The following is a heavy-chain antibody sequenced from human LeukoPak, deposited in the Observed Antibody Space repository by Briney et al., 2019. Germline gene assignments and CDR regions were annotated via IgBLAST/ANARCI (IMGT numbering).Heavy chain of an antibody. D-gene: IGHD1-14*01. CDR1: GYSISSGYY. V-gene: IGHV4-38-2*02. Sequence: TSETLSLTCIVSGYSISSGYYWGWIRQPPGKGLEWIGSIYHSGSTNYNPSLKGRVTISVDTSKNQFSLKLSSVTAADTAVYYFARDIHVPRIREPYFDIWGEGTLVTVSS. J-gene: IGHJ3*02. CDR2: IYHSGST. CDR3: ARDIHVPRIREPYFDI.